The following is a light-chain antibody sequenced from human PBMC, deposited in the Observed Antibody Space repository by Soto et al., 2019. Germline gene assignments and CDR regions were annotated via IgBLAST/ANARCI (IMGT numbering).Light chain of an antibody. V-gene: IGLV1-51*01. CDR1: SSNIGSND. CDR3: GTWHSDSYV. J-gene: IGLJ1*01. Sequence: QSVLTQPPSVSAAPGQKVTIPCSGGSSNIGSNDVCWYQQVPGTAPKVLIYDNNKRPSGIPDRFSGSKSGTSATLGISGLQTGDDADYYCGTWHSDSYVFGSGTKVTVL. CDR2: DNN.